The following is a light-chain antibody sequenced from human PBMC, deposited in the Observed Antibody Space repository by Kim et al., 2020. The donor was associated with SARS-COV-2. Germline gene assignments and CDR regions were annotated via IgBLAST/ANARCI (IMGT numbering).Light chain of an antibody. CDR1: SLRSYY. J-gene: IGLJ1*01. V-gene: IGLV3-19*01. CDR3: NSRDTSGYHYV. Sequence: ALGRTVRITCQGDSLRSYYASWFQQKPGQAPVLVIYGENNRPSGIPDRFSGSSSRNTASLTITGAQAEDEADYYCNSRDTSGYHYVFGTGTKVTVL. CDR2: GEN.